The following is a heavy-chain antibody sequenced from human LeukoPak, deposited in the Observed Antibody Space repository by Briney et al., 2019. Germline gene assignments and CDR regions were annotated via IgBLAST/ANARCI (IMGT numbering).Heavy chain of an antibody. D-gene: IGHD6-6*01. J-gene: IGHJ6*03. CDR3: ARVTKGSSSNKYYYYYMDV. V-gene: IGHV1-69*05. CDR2: IIPIFGTA. CDR1: GGTFSSYA. Sequence: GASVKVSCKASGGTFSSYAISWVRQAPGQGLEWMGGIIPIFGTANYAQKFQGRVTITTDESTSTAYMELSSLRSGDTAVYYCARVTKGSSSNKYYYYYMDVWGKGTTVTVSS.